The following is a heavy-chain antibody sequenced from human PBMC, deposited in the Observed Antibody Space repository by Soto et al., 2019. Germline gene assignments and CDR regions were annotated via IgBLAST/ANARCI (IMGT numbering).Heavy chain of an antibody. J-gene: IGHJ6*03. Sequence: PGGSLRLSCTASRFTFSSYALSWVRQAPGKGLEWVSAISGSGGSTYYADSVKGRFTISRDNSKNTLYLQMNSLRAEDTAVYYCARPGGPIIYYYYYMDVWGKGTTVTVSS. CDR1: RFTFSSYA. CDR2: ISGSGGST. D-gene: IGHD3-10*01. CDR3: ARPGGPIIYYYYYMDV. V-gene: IGHV3-23*01.